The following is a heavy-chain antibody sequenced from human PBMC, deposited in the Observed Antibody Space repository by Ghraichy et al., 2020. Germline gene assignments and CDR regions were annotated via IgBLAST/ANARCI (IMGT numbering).Heavy chain of an antibody. CDR1: GGSISSYY. V-gene: IGHV4-59*01. CDR3: ARGLGIAVGHYWYFDL. D-gene: IGHD6-19*01. CDR2: IYYSGST. J-gene: IGHJ2*01. Sequence: SETLSLTCTVSGGSISSYYWSWIRQPPGKGLEWIGYIYYSGSTNYNPSLKSRVTISVDTSKNQFSLKLSSVTAADTAVYYCARGLGIAVGHYWYFDLWGRGTLVTVSS.